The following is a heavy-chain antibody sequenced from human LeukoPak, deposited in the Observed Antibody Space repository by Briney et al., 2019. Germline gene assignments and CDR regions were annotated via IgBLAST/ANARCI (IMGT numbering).Heavy chain of an antibody. Sequence: GGSLRLSCAASGFTFSSYGMHWVRQAPGKGLEWVAVISYDGSNKYYADSVKGRFTISRDNSKNTLYLQMNSLRAEDTAVYYCAKEGDPGGYYYYYYGMDVWGKGTTVTVSS. V-gene: IGHV3-30*18. CDR3: AKEGDPGGYYYYYYGMDV. CDR2: ISYDGSNK. CDR1: GFTFSSYG. J-gene: IGHJ6*04.